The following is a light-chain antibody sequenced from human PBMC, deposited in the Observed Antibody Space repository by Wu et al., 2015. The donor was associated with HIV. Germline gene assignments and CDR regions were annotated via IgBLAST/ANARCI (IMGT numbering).Light chain of an antibody. J-gene: IGKJ1*01. CDR2: GAS. CDR1: QVIATS. CDR3: QQYYSAPWT. V-gene: IGKV1-NL1*01. Sequence: DIQMTQSPPSLSASVGDTVTMTCRASQVIATSLAWYQHKPGEAPELLLFGASTLETGVPSRFRGSGSGTEFTLTISSLQTEDFATYFCQQYYSAPWTFGLGPTWNTN.